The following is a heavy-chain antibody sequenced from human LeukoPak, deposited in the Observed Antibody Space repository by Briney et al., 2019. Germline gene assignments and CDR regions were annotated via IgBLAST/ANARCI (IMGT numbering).Heavy chain of an antibody. CDR2: ISGSGGST. D-gene: IGHD3-10*01. J-gene: IGHJ5*02. CDR3: AKDRYYYGSGINWFDP. CDR1: GFTFSSYA. V-gene: IGHV3-23*01. Sequence: GVLRLSCAASGFTFSSYAMSWVRQAPGKGLEWVSAISGSGGSTYYADSVKGRFTISRDNSKNTLYLQMNSLRAEDTAVYYYAKDRYYYGSGINWFDPWGQGTLVTVSS.